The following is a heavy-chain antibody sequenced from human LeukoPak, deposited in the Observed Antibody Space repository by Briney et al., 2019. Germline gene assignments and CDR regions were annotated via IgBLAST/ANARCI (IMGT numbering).Heavy chain of an antibody. CDR2: IYYTGST. V-gene: IGHV4-39*01. Sequence: SETLSLTCTVSGGSVSSTEFYWGWIRQPPGKGLQWIGNIYYTGSTYYNPSLNSRVAMSVDTSQNQFSLKMASVTAADTAVYYCARLSKGRYFDYIFDNWGQGTLVTVSS. CDR3: ARLSKGRYFDYIFDN. D-gene: IGHD3-9*01. CDR1: GGSVSSTEFY. J-gene: IGHJ4*02.